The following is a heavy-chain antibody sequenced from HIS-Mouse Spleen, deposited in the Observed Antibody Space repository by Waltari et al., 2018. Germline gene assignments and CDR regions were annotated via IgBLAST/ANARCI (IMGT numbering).Heavy chain of an antibody. CDR3: ARRNSGYDLGY. J-gene: IGHJ4*02. Sequence: VQLVESAGGAVRPVRSLSPSCASSGFISSCYAMHWVRQAPGKGLEWVAVISYDGSNKYYADSVKGRFTISRDNSKNTLYLQMNSLRAEDTAVYYCARRNSGYDLGYWGQGTLVTVSS. D-gene: IGHD5-12*01. CDR1: GFISSCYA. CDR2: ISYDGSNK. V-gene: IGHV3-30*04.